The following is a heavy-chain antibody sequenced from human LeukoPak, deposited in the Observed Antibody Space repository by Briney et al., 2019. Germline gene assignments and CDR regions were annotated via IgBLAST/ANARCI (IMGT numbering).Heavy chain of an antibody. CDR2: ISTSSSSSYI. Sequence: PGGSLRLSCVVSGFTFSSYHMNWVRQAPGKGLEWVSSISTSSSSSYIYYADSVTGRFTISRDNAKNSLYLQMNSLRAEDTAVYYCAKGEYYRVFQHWGQGTLVTVSS. D-gene: IGHD3-10*01. CDR1: GFTFSSYH. J-gene: IGHJ1*01. V-gene: IGHV3-21*01. CDR3: AKGEYYRVFQH.